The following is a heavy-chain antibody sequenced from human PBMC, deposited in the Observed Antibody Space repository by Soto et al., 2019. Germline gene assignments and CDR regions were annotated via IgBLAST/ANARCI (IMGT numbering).Heavy chain of an antibody. V-gene: IGHV1-3*01. D-gene: IGHD3-3*01. CDR1: GYIFTSYA. CDR2: INAGNGNT. J-gene: IGHJ3*02. CDR3: ARTSGYPRGVGAFDI. Sequence: ASVKVSCKASGYIFTSYAMHWVRQAPGQRLEWMGWINAGNGNTKYSQKFQGRVTITRDTSASTAYMELSSLRSEDTAVYYCARTSGYPRGVGAFDIWGQGTMVTVSS.